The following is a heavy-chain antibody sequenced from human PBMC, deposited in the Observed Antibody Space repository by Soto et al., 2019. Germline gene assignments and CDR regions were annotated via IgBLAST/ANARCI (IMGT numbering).Heavy chain of an antibody. Sequence: SETLSLTWTFSDGSISSYYLSLIRQPPGKGLEWIGYIYYSGSTNYNPSLKSRVTISVDTSKNQFSLKLSSVTAADTAVYYCASSSSWYYFEYWGQGTLVTVSS. V-gene: IGHV4-59*01. J-gene: IGHJ4*02. CDR3: ASSSSWYYFEY. D-gene: IGHD6-13*01. CDR2: IYYSGST. CDR1: DGSISSYY.